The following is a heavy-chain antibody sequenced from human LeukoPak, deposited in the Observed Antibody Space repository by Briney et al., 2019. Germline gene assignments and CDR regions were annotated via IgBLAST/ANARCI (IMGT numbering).Heavy chain of an antibody. CDR2: IYHSGST. CDR1: GYSISSGYS. CDR3: AQLITDAFDI. Sequence: PSETLSLTCTVSGYSISSGYSWGWIRQPPGKGLEWIGSIYHSGSTYYNQSLKGRVTISVDTSKNQFSLKLNSVTAADTAVYYCAQLITDAFDIWGQGTMVTVSS. V-gene: IGHV4-38-2*02. J-gene: IGHJ3*02. D-gene: IGHD1-1*01.